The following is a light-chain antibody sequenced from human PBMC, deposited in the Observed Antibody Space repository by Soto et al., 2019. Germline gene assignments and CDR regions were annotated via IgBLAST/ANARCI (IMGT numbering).Light chain of an antibody. CDR2: DAS. J-gene: IGKJ5*01. CDR3: QQYNNWPPIT. Sequence: ETVLTQSPATLSLSPGERATVSCRSSQSISSYLAWYQQKPGQAPRLLIYDASNRATGIPARFSGSGSGTEFTLTISSLQSEDFAVYYCQQYNNWPPITFGQGTRLEIK. CDR1: QSISSY. V-gene: IGKV3-11*01.